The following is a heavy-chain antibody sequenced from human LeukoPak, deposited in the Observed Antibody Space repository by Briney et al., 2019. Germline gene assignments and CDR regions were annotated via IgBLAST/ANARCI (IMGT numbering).Heavy chain of an antibody. CDR3: TTWSSQFDY. Sequence: GGSLRLSCAASGXTFSDAWVTWVRQAPGKGLECVGFIQSKTDGGTTDSAAPVKGRFTVSRDDSKNTLYLQLNSLNSDDTAVYYCTTWSSQFDYWGQGTLVTVSS. CDR2: IQSKTDGGTT. D-gene: IGHD6-6*01. J-gene: IGHJ4*02. V-gene: IGHV3-15*05. CDR1: GXTFSDAW.